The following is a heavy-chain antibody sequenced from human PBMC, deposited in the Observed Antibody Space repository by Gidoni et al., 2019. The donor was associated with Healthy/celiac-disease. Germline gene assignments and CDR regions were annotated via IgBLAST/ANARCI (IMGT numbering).Heavy chain of an antibody. CDR2: INHSRST. D-gene: IGHD3-22*01. CDR1: GRPFSAYY. Sequence: QLHLHLWVSGLLKPPEPLSLTCAVYGRPFSAYYWSWIRQTPGKGLEWIGEINHSRSTHYNPYLQIRITIAVDKSKNQFSLKLRSVTAADTDVYYCARGRYDYDSSGYYYWYFDLWGRGTLVTVSS. V-gene: IGHV4-34*01. J-gene: IGHJ2*01. CDR3: ARGRYDYDSSGYYYWYFDL.